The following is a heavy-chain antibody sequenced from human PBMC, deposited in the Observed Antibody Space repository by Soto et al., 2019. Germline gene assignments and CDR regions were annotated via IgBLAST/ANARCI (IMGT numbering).Heavy chain of an antibody. CDR2: MYSGGST. D-gene: IGHD2-2*01. J-gene: IGHJ6*02. CDR1: GFTFSSNY. Sequence: GGSLRLSCAASGFTFSSNYMSWVRQAPGKGLEWVSVMYSGGSTYYADSVKGRFIISRDNYKNTLYLQMDSLRVEDTAVYYCARDSSLHQPLFYGMDVWGQGTTVTVSS. CDR3: ARDSSLHQPLFYGMDV. V-gene: IGHV3-66*01.